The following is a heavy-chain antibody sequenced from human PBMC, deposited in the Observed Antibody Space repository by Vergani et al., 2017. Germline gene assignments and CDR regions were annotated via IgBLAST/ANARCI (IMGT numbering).Heavy chain of an antibody. CDR1: GYTFTSYG. D-gene: IGHD2-2*02. CDR2: ISAYNGNT. J-gene: IGHJ5*02. V-gene: IGHV1-18*01. CDR3: ARGPQRVYCSSTSCYIPQDNWFDP. Sequence: QVQLVQSGAEVKKPGASVKVSCKASGYTFTSYGISWVRQAPGQGLEWMGWISAYNGNTNYAQKLQGRVTMTTDTSTSPAYMGLRSLRSDDTAVYYCARGPQRVYCSSTSCYIPQDNWFDPWGQGTLVTVSS.